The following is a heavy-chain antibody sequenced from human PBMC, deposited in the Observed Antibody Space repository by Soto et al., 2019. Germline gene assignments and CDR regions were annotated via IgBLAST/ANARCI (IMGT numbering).Heavy chain of an antibody. CDR2: ISGSGGSK. D-gene: IGHD4-4*01. CDR3: AKDQGNYEDY. Sequence: GGSLRLSCAASGFTFSSYAMSWVRQAPGKGLEWVSAISGSGGSKYYANPVKGRFTNSRDNSKNMLYLQMNSLRAEDTAVYYCAKDQGNYEDYWGQGTLVTVSS. J-gene: IGHJ4*02. V-gene: IGHV3-23*01. CDR1: GFTFSSYA.